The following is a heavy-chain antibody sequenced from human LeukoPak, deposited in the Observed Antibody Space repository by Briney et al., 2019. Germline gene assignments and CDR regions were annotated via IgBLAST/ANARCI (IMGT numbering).Heavy chain of an antibody. V-gene: IGHV1-46*01. J-gene: IGHJ4*01. D-gene: IGHD3-22*01. CDR1: GYTFTSYY. Sequence: SVKPSCKASGYTFTSYYMHCVRQAPGQGLEWMGIIKPSGGSTSYAQKVQGRVTMTRDMSTSTVYMELSSLRSEDTAVYYCARAYEDSSGSKVSSFRYYFDNWGQGTLVTVSS. CDR2: IKPSGGST. CDR3: ARAYEDSSGSKVSSFRYYFDN.